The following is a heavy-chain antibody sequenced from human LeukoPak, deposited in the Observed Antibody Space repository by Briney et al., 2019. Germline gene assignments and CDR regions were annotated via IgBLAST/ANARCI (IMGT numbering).Heavy chain of an antibody. CDR1: GGSISSYY. V-gene: IGHV4-59*08. Sequence: SETLSLTCTVSGGSISSYYWSWIRQPPGKGLEWIGYIYYSGSTNYNPSLKSRVTISVDTSKNQFSLKLSSVTAADTAVYYCARTQHTALLDYWGQGTLVTVSS. CDR2: IYYSGST. CDR3: ARTQHTALLDY. J-gene: IGHJ4*02. D-gene: IGHD5-18*01.